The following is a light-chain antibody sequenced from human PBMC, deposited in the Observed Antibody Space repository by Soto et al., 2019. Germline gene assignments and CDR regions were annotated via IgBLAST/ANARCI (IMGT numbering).Light chain of an antibody. CDR1: SGDIGSYNR. CDR2: EVT. CDR3: SSYTNINTMACF. J-gene: IGLJ1*01. V-gene: IGLV2-14*01. Sequence: QSALTQPASVSGSPGQSITISCTGTSGDIGSYNRVSWYQQHPGKAPKLIIYEVTDRPSGVSNRFSGSKSGNTASLTISGLQAEDEAEYYCSSYTNINTMACFFGTGTKLTVL.